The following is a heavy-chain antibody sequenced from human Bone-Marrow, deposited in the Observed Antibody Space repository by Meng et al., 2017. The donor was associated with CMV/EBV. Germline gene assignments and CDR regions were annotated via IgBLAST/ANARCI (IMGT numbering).Heavy chain of an antibody. D-gene: IGHD2-2*01. CDR1: GGSFSGYY. J-gene: IGHJ6*01. CDR3: ARDLVKTYCSSTSCYPRAYYYYYGMDV. V-gene: IGHV4-34*01. Sequence: SETLSLTCAVYGGSFSGYYWSWIRQPPGKGLEWIGEINHSGSTNYNPSLKSRVTISVDTSKNQFSLKLSSVTAADTAVYYCARDLVKTYCSSTSCYPRAYYYYYGMDVWGQGTTVTVYS. CDR2: INHSGST.